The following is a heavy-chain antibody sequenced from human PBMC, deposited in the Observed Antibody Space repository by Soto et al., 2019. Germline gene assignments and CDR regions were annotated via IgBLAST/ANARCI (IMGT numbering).Heavy chain of an antibody. D-gene: IGHD4-17*01. J-gene: IGHJ4*02. V-gene: IGHV4-59*01. CDR1: GGSISSYY. Sequence: SETLSLTCTVSGGSISSYYWSWIRQPPGKGLEWIGYIYYSGSTNYNPSLKSRVAISVDTSKNQFSLKLSSVTAADTAVYYCARRYGASFDYWGQGTLVTVSS. CDR2: IYYSGST. CDR3: ARRYGASFDY.